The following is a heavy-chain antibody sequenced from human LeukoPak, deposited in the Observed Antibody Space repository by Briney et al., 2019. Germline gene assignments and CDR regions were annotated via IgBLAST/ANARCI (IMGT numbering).Heavy chain of an antibody. J-gene: IGHJ6*03. CDR1: GSSISSYY. V-gene: IGHV4-59*01. CDR3: ARGDYYYMDV. CDR2: IYSSGST. D-gene: IGHD1-26*01. Sequence: SEALSLTCRVSGSSISSYYWSWIRQPPGKGLEWIGYIYSSGSTNYNPSLKSRVTISADTSKNQFSLKLSSVTAADTAVYYCARGDYYYMDVWGKGTTVTVPS.